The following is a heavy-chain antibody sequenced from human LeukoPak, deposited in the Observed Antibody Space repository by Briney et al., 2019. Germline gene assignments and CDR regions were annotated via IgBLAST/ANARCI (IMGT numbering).Heavy chain of an antibody. CDR1: GFTFSDYW. CDR2: IKQDGSDK. CDR3: VRGGRGERPNY. Sequence: GSLRLSCAASGFTFSDYWMNWVRQAPGKGLEWVANIKQDGSDKKFVDSVKGRFTISRDNAKNSLFLQMNSLRVEDTAVYYCVRGGRGERPNYWGQGTLVTVSS. D-gene: IGHD3-16*01. V-gene: IGHV3-7*01. J-gene: IGHJ4*02.